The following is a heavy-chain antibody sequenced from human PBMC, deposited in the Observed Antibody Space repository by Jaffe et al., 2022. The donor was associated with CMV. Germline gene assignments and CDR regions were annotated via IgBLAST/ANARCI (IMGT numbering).Heavy chain of an antibody. D-gene: IGHD2-15*01. J-gene: IGHJ3*01. V-gene: IGHV5-10-1*03. CDR1: AYSFTSYW. Sequence: EVQLVQSGAEVKKPGESLKISCKGSAYSFTSYWITWVRQMPGKGLEWMGKIDPSNSYTDYSPSFQGHVSISADKSISTAFVQWTSLKASDTAMYYCARHAGLLPAVDAFDVWGQGTMVTVSS. CDR3: ARHAGLLPAVDAFDV. CDR2: IDPSNSYT.